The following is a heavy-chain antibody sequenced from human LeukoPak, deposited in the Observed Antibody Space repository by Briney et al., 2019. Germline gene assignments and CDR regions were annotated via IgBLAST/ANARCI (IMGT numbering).Heavy chain of an antibody. CDR2: IFYSGNT. D-gene: IGHD3-16*01. J-gene: IGHJ5*02. CDR1: GDSISSGGYY. V-gene: IGHV4-31*03. Sequence: SETLSLTCTVSGDSISSGGYYWSWIRQHPGKGLEWIGYIFYSGNTYYNPSLKSRAAISADTPKNQFSLKLSSTTAADTAVYYCARHYGPWGQGTLVTVSS. CDR3: ARHYGP.